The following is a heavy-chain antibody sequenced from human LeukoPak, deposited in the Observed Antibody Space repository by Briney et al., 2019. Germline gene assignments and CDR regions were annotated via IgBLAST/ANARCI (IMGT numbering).Heavy chain of an antibody. D-gene: IGHD3-22*01. CDR3: AKDHYYNNSGYYYVGPFGY. CDR2: ISGSSGST. V-gene: IGHV3-23*01. Sequence: GGSLRLSCAASGITFSNYAMTWVRQAPGKGLEWVSAISGSSGSTYYADSVKGRFTISRDNSKNTLYLQMNSLRAEDTAVYYCAKDHYYNNSGYYYVGPFGYWGQGTLVTVSS. CDR1: GITFSNYA. J-gene: IGHJ4*02.